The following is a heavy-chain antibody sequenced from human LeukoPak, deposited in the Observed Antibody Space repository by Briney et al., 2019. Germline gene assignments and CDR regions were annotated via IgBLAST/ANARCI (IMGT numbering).Heavy chain of an antibody. Sequence: GESLKISCKGSGYSFTSYWIGWVRQMPGKGLEWMGIIYPGDSDTRYSPSFQGQVTISADKSISTAYLQWSSLKASDTAMYYCARRLPSYYDSSGYYDYWGQGTLVTVSS. D-gene: IGHD3-22*01. CDR1: GYSFTSYW. J-gene: IGHJ4*02. CDR3: ARRLPSYYDSSGYYDY. CDR2: IYPGDSDT. V-gene: IGHV5-51*01.